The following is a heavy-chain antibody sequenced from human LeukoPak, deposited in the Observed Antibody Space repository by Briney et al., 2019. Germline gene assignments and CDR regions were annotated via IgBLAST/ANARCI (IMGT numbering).Heavy chain of an antibody. Sequence: ASVKVSCKASGYTFTSYGISWVRQAPGQGLEWMGWINPNSGGTNYAQKFQGRVTMTRDTSISTAYMELSRLRSDDTAVYYCARVRVATMHNWFDPWGQGTLVTVSS. CDR3: ARVRVATMHNWFDP. D-gene: IGHD5-12*01. V-gene: IGHV1-2*02. CDR2: INPNSGGT. J-gene: IGHJ5*02. CDR1: GYTFTSYG.